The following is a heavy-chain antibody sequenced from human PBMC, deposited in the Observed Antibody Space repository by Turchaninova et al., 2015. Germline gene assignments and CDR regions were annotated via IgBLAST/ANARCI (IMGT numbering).Heavy chain of an antibody. J-gene: IGHJ4*02. CDR3: ARDRGGNDGFDY. V-gene: IGHV4-59*01. D-gene: IGHD1-1*01. CDR2: IYHSGST. CDR1: GGSISTYY. Sequence: QVQLQESGPGLVKPSETLSLTCTVPGGSISTYYWRWIRQPPGKGLEWIGYIYHSGSTNYNPSLKSRVTISVDTSKNQFSLKLSSVTAADTALYYCARDRGGNDGFDYWGQGTLVTVSS.